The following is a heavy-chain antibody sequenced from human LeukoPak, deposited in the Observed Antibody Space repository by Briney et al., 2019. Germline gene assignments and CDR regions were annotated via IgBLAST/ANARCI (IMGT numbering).Heavy chain of an antibody. D-gene: IGHD3-22*01. CDR1: GFTFDDYA. CDR2: ISWNSGSL. CDR3: AKAEGFFGGYYDH. J-gene: IGHJ5*02. V-gene: IGHV3-9*01. Sequence: PGGPLRLSCAASGFTFDDYAMHWVRQAPGKGLEWVSGISWNSGSLDYADSVKGRFTISRDNARNSLYLQMDSLRAEDTAFYYCAKAEGFFGGYYDHWGQGTLVTVSS.